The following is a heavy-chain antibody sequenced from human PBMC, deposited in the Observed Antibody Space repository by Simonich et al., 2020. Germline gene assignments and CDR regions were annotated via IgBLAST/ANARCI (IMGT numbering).Heavy chain of an antibody. D-gene: IGHD2-2*01. V-gene: IGHV1-2*02. CDR1: GYTFTGYY. J-gene: IGHJ3*02. CDR2: INPNSGGT. Sequence: QVQLVQSGAEVKKPGASVKVSCKASGYTFTGYYMHWVRQAPGQGLEWMGWINPNSGGTNSEQKFQGRVTMTRDTSISTAYMELSRLRSDDTAVYYCARDPVVPAAIRNAFDIWGQGTMVTVSS. CDR3: ARDPVVPAAIRNAFDI.